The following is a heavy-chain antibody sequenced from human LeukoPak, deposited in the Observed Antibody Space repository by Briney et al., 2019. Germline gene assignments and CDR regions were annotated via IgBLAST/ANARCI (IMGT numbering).Heavy chain of an antibody. CDR1: GGSISSYY. D-gene: IGHD4-17*01. CDR2: IYNSGIT. V-gene: IGHV4-4*07. Sequence: SETLSLTCTVSGGSISSYYWSWIRQPAGKGLEWIGRIYNSGITNYNPSLKSRVTMSMDTSMNQFSLKLRSVTAADTAVYYCARDYGHFPAYYFDYWGQGTLVTVSS. CDR3: ARDYGHFPAYYFDY. J-gene: IGHJ4*02.